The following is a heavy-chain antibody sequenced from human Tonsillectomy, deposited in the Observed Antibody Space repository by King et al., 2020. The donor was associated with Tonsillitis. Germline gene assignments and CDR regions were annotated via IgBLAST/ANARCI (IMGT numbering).Heavy chain of an antibody. CDR2: ISGSGGST. CDR1: GFTFSSYA. Sequence: VQLVESGGGLVQPGGSLRLSCAASGFTFSSYAMSWVRQAPGKGLEWVSAISGSGGSTYYADSVKGRFTISRDNSKNTLYLQMNSLRAEDTAVYYCAKDRDYYVSSGYCFDFWGQGTLVTVSS. CDR3: AKDRDYYVSSGYCFDF. D-gene: IGHD3-22*01. V-gene: IGHV3-23*04. J-gene: IGHJ4*02.